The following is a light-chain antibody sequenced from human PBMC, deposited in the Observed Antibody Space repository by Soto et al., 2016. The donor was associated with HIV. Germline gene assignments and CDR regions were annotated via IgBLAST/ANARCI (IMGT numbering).Light chain of an antibody. Sequence: DIQMTQSPSSVSASVGDRVTITCRASQAINSRLAWYQQNPGKAPEVLITATYTLQDGVPSRFSGSASGGTGTDFTLTIDSLQPEDFATYYCQQANDFPLTFGGGTKVEIK. CDR3: QQANDFPLT. CDR2: ATY. J-gene: IGKJ4*01. V-gene: IGKV1-12*01. CDR1: QAINSR.